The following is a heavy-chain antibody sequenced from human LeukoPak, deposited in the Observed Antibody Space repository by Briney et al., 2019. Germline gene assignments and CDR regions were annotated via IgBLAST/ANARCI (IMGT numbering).Heavy chain of an antibody. CDR3: ARDSQTLTTVTNWFDP. D-gene: IGHD4-17*01. Sequence: GGSLRLSCAASGFTFSIHTMNWVRQAPGKGLAWVSSISSSSGSIYFAELVMGRFIISRDTAKSSLYLQMNSLRAENTAVYYCARDSQTLTTVTNWFDPWGQGTLVTVSS. V-gene: IGHV3-21*01. CDR1: GFTFSIHT. J-gene: IGHJ5*02. CDR2: ISSSSGSI.